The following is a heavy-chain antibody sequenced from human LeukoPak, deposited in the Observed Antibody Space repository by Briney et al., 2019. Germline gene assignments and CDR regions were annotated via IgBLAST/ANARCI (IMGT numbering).Heavy chain of an antibody. CDR3: AREWELFDY. CDR2: IYTSGST. J-gene: IGHJ4*02. V-gene: IGHV4-61*02. CDR1: GGSISSGSYN. Sequence: SETLSLTCTVSGGSISSGSYNWSWIRQPAGKGLEWIGRIYTSGSTNYNPSLKSRVTISVDTSKNQFSLKLSSVTAADTAVYYCAREWELFDYWGQGTLVTVSS. D-gene: IGHD1-26*01.